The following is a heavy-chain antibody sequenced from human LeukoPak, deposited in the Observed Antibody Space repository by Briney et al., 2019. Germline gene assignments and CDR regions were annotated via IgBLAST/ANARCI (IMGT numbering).Heavy chain of an antibody. CDR3: ARSMAPSGSLYFQH. Sequence: ASVKVSCKASGYTFTGYYMHWVRQAPEQGLEWMGWINSKSGGINYAQKFQGRVTMTRDTSISAAYMELSRLRSDDTAVYYCARSMAPSGSLYFQHWGQGTLVTVSS. CDR2: INSKSGGI. J-gene: IGHJ1*01. D-gene: IGHD6-13*01. CDR1: GYTFTGYY. V-gene: IGHV1-2*02.